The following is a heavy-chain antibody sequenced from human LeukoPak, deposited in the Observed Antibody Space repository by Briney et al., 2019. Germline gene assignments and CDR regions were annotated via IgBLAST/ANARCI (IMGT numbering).Heavy chain of an antibody. V-gene: IGHV1-18*01. J-gene: IGHJ5*02. Sequence: ASVKVSCKASGYTFTSYGTSWVRQAPGQGLEWMGWISDYNGNTNCAQKLQGRVTMTTDTSTSTAYMELRSLRSDDTAVYYCARDLYRDSLPVSWFDPWGQGTLVTVSS. CDR1: GYTFTSYG. CDR3: ARDLYRDSLPVSWFDP. CDR2: ISDYNGNT. D-gene: IGHD4-11*01.